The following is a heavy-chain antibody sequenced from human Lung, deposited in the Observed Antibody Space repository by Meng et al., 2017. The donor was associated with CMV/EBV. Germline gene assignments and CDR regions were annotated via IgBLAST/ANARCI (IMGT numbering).Heavy chain of an antibody. CDR1: GFTYSNYW. J-gene: IGHJ4*02. Sequence: GEXLKISCNVPGFTYSNYWMNWVRQTPETGLEWVANIKQDGSEKNYLESVKGRFTISRDNAKNSLYLQMNRLRVEDTAVYYCARDFDYWGQGTLVTVSS. CDR2: IKQDGSEK. V-gene: IGHV3-7*01. CDR3: ARDFDY.